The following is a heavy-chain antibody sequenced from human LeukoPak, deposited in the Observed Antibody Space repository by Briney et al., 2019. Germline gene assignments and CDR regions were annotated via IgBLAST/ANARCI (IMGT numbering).Heavy chain of an antibody. CDR3: ARWAADAFDI. Sequence: QASETLSLTCTVSGGSISSYYWSWIRQPPGKGLEWIGYIYYSGSTNYNPSLKSRVTISVDTSKNQFSLKLSSVTAADTAVYYCARWAADAFDIWGQGTMVTVSS. CDR2: IYYSGST. CDR1: GGSISSYY. V-gene: IGHV4-59*01. D-gene: IGHD6-25*01. J-gene: IGHJ3*02.